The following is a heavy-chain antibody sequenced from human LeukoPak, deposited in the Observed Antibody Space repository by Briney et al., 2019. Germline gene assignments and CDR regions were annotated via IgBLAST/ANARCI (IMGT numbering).Heavy chain of an antibody. D-gene: IGHD4-23*01. J-gene: IGHJ4*02. Sequence: ASVKVSCKASGYTFTGYYMHWVRQAPGQGLEWMGWINPNSRGTNYAQKFQGRVTMTRDTSISTAYMELSRLRSDDTAGYYCARDYYGGNPAGFDYWGQGTLVTVSS. V-gene: IGHV1-2*02. CDR3: ARDYYGGNPAGFDY. CDR2: INPNSRGT. CDR1: GYTFTGYY.